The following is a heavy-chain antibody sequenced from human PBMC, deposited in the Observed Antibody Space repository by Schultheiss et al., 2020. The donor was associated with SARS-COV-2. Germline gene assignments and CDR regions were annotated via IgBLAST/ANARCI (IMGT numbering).Heavy chain of an antibody. D-gene: IGHD6-6*01. V-gene: IGHV4-59*08. Sequence: SETLSLTCTVSGGSISSYYWSWIRQPPGKGLEWIGYIYYSGSTNYNPSLKSRVTISVDTSKNQVSLRLNSVTAADTAVYYCARVNKLVGFDYWGQGTLVTVSS. CDR1: GGSISSYY. J-gene: IGHJ4*02. CDR2: IYYSGST. CDR3: ARVNKLVGFDY.